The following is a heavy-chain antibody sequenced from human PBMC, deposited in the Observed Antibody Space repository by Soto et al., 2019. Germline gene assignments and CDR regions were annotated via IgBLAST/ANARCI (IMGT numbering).Heavy chain of an antibody. CDR3: ARHGPRLSHANSDSYYYGMDV. CDR2: IYPGDSDT. CDR1: GYSFTIYW. Sequence: GESLKISCKGSGYSFTIYWIGWVRQMPGKGLEWMGIIYPGDSDTRYSPSFQGQVTISADKSISTAYLQWSSLKASDTAMYYCARHGPRLSHANSDSYYYGMDVWGPGTTLTVSS. V-gene: IGHV5-51*01. D-gene: IGHD3-16*01. J-gene: IGHJ6*02.